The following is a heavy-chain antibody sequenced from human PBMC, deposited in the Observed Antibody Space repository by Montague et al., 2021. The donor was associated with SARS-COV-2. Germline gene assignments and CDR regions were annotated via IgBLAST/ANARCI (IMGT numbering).Heavy chain of an antibody. CDR1: GGSITGFS. D-gene: IGHD6-6*01. J-gene: IGHJ4*02. CDR3: AGTPTRPLSLDS. CDR2: VTTSGTT. V-gene: IGHV4-4*07. Sequence: SETLSLTCAVSGGSITGFSWGWVRQPAGKGLEWIGRVTTSGTTNYSPSLRSRVTMSVDTSKNQFSLNLNSVTAAVTAIYYCAGTPTRPLSLDSWGQGTLVTVSS.